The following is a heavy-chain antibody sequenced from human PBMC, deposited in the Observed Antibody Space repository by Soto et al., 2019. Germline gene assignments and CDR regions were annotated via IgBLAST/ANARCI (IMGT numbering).Heavy chain of an antibody. V-gene: IGHV3-21*01. CDR2: ISSSSSYI. J-gene: IGHJ6*02. CDR1: GFTFSSYS. CDR3: ARVVDYYDPYYYYGMDV. Sequence: EVQLVESGGGLVKPGGSLRLSCAASGFTFSSYSMNWVRQAPGKGLEWVSSISSSSSYIYYADSVKGRFTISRDNAKNSLYLQMNILRAEDTAVYYCARVVDYYDPYYYYGMDVWGPGTTVTVSS. D-gene: IGHD3-22*01.